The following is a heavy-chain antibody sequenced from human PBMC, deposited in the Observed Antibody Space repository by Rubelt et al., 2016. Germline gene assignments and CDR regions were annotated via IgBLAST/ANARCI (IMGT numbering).Heavy chain of an antibody. Sequence: QVQLVQSGAEVKKPGSSVKVSCKASGGTFSSYAISWVRQAPGQGLEWMGRINSNSGGTNYVQKFQGRVTMTRDTSISTAYMELSRLRSDDTAVYYCARDVSSGFDPWGQGTLVTVSS. J-gene: IGHJ5*02. V-gene: IGHV1-2*02. CDR3: ARDVSSGFDP. CDR2: INSNSGGT. CDR1: GGTFSSYA. D-gene: IGHD2/OR15-2a*01.